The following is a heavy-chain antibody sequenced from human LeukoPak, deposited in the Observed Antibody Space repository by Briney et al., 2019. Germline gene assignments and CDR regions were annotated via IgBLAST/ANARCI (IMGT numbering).Heavy chain of an antibody. CDR3: ARDSPHQRFDY. Sequence: ASVNVSCKASGYTFIDYWIHGVRQAPGQGLAWMGRIDLKTGDITSAQKFQGRVTMTRDTSISTTYMDLSGLGTDDTAVYYCARDSPHQRFDYWGQGTLVTVSS. V-gene: IGHV1-2*06. CDR1: GYTFIDYW. CDR2: IDLKTGDI. J-gene: IGHJ4*02.